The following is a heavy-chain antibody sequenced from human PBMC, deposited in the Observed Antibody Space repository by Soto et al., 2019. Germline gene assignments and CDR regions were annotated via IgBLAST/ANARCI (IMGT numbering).Heavy chain of an antibody. CDR3: ARAGRFLEWLPGRYYYGMDV. V-gene: IGHV1-69*06. CDR2: IIPIFGTA. J-gene: IGHJ6*02. Sequence: ASVKVSCKASGGTFSSYAISWVRQAPGQGLEWMGGIIPIFGTANYAQKFQGRVTITADKSTSTAYMELSSLRSEDTAVYYCARAGRFLEWLPGRYYYGMDVWGQGTTVTVSS. D-gene: IGHD3-3*01. CDR1: GGTFSSYA.